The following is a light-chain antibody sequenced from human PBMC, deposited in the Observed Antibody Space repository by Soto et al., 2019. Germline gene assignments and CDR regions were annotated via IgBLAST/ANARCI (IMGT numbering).Light chain of an antibody. CDR1: SSDVGGYNY. Sequence: QLVLTQPPSASGSPGQSVTISCTGTSSDVGGYNYVSWYQQHPGKAPKLMIYAVSKRPSGVPDRFSGSKSGNTASLTVSGLQAEDEADYYCSSYAGSDNLGVFGGGTKLTVL. CDR3: SSYAGSDNLGV. CDR2: AVS. J-gene: IGLJ3*02. V-gene: IGLV2-8*01.